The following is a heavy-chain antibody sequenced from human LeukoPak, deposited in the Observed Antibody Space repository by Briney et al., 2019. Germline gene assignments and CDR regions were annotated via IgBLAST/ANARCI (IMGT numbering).Heavy chain of an antibody. Sequence: GGSLRLSCAASGFTFSSYAMSWVRQAPGKGLEWVSAISGSGGSTYYADSVKVRFTISRDNSKNTLYLQMNSLRAEDTAVYYCAKDLVAARPGGVDYWGQGTLVTVSS. CDR3: AKDLVAARPGGVDY. D-gene: IGHD6-6*01. J-gene: IGHJ4*02. CDR1: GFTFSSYA. CDR2: ISGSGGST. V-gene: IGHV3-23*01.